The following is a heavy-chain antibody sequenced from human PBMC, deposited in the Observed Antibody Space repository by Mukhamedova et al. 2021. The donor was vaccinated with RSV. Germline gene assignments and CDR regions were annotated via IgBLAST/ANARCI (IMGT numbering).Heavy chain of an antibody. CDR3: TRGGHYFDF. J-gene: IGHJ4*02. CDR2: GGTT. Sequence: GGTTDYAAFVKGRFAISRDISKNTLYLQMNSLETEDTAIYYCTRGGHYFDFGGLGALVSVSS. D-gene: IGHD3-10*01. V-gene: IGHV3-15*01.